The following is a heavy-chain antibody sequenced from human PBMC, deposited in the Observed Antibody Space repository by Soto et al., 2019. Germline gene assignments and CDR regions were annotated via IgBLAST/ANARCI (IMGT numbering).Heavy chain of an antibody. D-gene: IGHD2-2*01. J-gene: IGHJ6*03. CDR3: ARGRTADHYYYYYMDV. CDR2: IYYSGST. Sequence: SETLSLTCTVSGGSISSYYWSWIRQPPGKGLEWIGYIYYSGSTNYNPSLKSRVTISVDTSKNQFSLKLSSVTAADTAVYYCARGRTADHYYYYYMDVWGKGTTVTVSS. V-gene: IGHV4-59*01. CDR1: GGSISSYY.